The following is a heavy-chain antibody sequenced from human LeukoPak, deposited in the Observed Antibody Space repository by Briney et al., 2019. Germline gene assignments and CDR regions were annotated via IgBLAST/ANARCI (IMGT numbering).Heavy chain of an antibody. CDR3: ARLRFYDSSGYSPGYYMDV. CDR2: IYVGGST. CDR1: GGSMFSYH. J-gene: IGHJ6*03. Sequence: PSETLSLTCTVSGGSMFSYHWSWVRQSAGEGLEWIGHIYVGGSTNYSPSLKSRVTMSVDTTKNQFSLKLKPVTAADTAVYYCARLRFYDSSGYSPGYYMDVWGKGTTVTVSS. D-gene: IGHD3-22*01. V-gene: IGHV4-4*07.